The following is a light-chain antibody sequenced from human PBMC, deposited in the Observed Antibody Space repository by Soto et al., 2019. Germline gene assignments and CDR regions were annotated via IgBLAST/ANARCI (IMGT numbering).Light chain of an antibody. Sequence: QSALTQPPSVSGSPGQSVAISCSGSSSDVGSNNRVSWYQQFPGTAPKLIIYDVTKRPTGVPDRFSGSKSGTSATLGITGLQTGDEADYYCGTWDSSLSAYVFGTGTKVTVL. CDR3: GTWDSSLSAYV. J-gene: IGLJ1*01. V-gene: IGLV2-18*02. CDR2: DVT. CDR1: SSDVGSNNR.